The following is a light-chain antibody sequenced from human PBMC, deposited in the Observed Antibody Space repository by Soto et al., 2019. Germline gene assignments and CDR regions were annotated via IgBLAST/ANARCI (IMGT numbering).Light chain of an antibody. CDR2: SNT. Sequence: QSVLTQPPSASGTPRQTIAISCSGGSSNIGSHTVNWYQQLPGTAPRLLIYSNTQRPSGCPDRFYGSKSGTSASLAISGLQAEYECDYYCAAWDDSLTGVVFGGGTKVTVL. J-gene: IGLJ2*01. V-gene: IGLV1-44*01. CDR1: SSNIGSHT. CDR3: AAWDDSLTGVV.